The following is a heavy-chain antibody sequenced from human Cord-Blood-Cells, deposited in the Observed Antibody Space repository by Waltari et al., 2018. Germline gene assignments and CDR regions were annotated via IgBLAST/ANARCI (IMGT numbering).Heavy chain of an antibody. CDR2: INHSGST. V-gene: IGHV4-34*01. D-gene: IGHD2-15*01. Sequence: QVQLQQWGAGLLKPSETLSLTCAVYGGSFSGYSWSWIRPPPGTGREWIGEINHSGSTNYNPSLKSRVTISVDTSKNQFSLKLSSVTAADTAVYYCARGRSCSGGSCYYYYYYMDVWGKGTTVTVSS. CDR3: ARGRSCSGGSCYYYYYYMDV. J-gene: IGHJ6*03. CDR1: GGSFSGYS.